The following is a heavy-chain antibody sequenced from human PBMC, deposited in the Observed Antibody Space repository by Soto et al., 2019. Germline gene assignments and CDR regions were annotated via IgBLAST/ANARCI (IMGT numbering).Heavy chain of an antibody. CDR2: LKEDGSEK. CDR3: ARDSGYDSGSSVNHYLDY. Sequence: GGSLRLSCAASGFLFSHYWRSWVRQATGKGLEWVANLKEDGSEKYYVDSVKGRFTISRDNAKNSLYLQMDSLRVEDTAVYYCARDSGYDSGSSVNHYLDYWGHGTLVTVSA. CDR1: GFLFSHYW. D-gene: IGHD3-10*01. J-gene: IGHJ4*01. V-gene: IGHV3-7*01.